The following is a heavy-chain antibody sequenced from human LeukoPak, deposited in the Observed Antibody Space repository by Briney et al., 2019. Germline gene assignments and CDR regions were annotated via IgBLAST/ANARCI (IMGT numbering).Heavy chain of an antibody. Sequence: TSVKVSCKASGGTFSSYAISWVRQAPGQGLEWMGGIIPIFGTANYAQKFQGRVTITTDESTSTAYMELSSLRSEDTAVYYCARDSELELHDYYYYYMDVWGKGTTVTVSS. CDR1: GGTFSSYA. J-gene: IGHJ6*03. V-gene: IGHV1-69*05. CDR3: ARDSELELHDYYYYYMDV. CDR2: IIPIFGTA. D-gene: IGHD1-7*01.